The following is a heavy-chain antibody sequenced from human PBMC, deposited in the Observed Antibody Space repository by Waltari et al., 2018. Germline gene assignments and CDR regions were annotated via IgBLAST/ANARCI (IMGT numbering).Heavy chain of an antibody. CDR3: ARAYSSSWYVVADYYYYMDV. V-gene: IGHV4-59*01. J-gene: IGHJ6*03. D-gene: IGHD6-13*01. CDR2: IYYSGST. CDR1: GGSISSYY. Sequence: QVQLQESGPGLVKPSETLSLTCTVSGGSISSYYWSWIRQPPGKGLEWIGYIYYSGSTNHNPSLTSRVTISVDTSKNQFSLKLSSVTAADTAVYYCARAYSSSWYVVADYYYYMDVWGKGTTVTVSS.